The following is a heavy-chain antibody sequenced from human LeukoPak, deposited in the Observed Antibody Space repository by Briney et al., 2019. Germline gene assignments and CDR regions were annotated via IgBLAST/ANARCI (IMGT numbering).Heavy chain of an antibody. J-gene: IGHJ4*02. Sequence: GASVEVSCKASGGTFSSYGISWVRQAPGQGLEWMGWISAYNGNTNYAQKFRGRVTMTPDTSTSTAYMELRSLRSDDTAVYYCASLKTDGYFDYWGQGTLVTVSS. V-gene: IGHV1-18*01. CDR1: GGTFSSYG. D-gene: IGHD5-24*01. CDR3: ASLKTDGYFDY. CDR2: ISAYNGNT.